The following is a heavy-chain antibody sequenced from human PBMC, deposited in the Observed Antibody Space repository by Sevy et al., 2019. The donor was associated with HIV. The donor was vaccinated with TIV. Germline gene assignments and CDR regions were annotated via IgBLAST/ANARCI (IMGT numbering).Heavy chain of an antibody. D-gene: IGHD6-6*01. CDR3: ARDLREYSSSSKYYFDY. CDR2: ISSSNNYI. Sequence: GGSLRLSCAASGFTFSSYSMNWVRQAPGKGLEWVSSISSSNNYIYYADSLKGRFTIPRDNAKNSLYLKMNSLRAEDTAVYYCARDLREYSSSSKYYFDYWGQGILVTVSS. V-gene: IGHV3-21*01. CDR1: GFTFSSYS. J-gene: IGHJ4*02.